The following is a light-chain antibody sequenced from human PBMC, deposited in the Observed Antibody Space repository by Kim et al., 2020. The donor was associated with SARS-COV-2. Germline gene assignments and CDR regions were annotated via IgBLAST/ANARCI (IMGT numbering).Light chain of an antibody. CDR2: RNN. J-gene: IGLJ3*02. CDR3: SAWDTSLSAWV. V-gene: IGLV10-54*04. CDR1: SNTVGSEG. Sequence: QAGLNQPPSVSKDLRQTATLTCTGNSNTVGSEGAAWLQHHQGHPPKLLSHRNNNRPPGISERFSASRSGDTASLTITGLQPDDEADYYCSAWDTSLSAWVFGGGTKSPS.